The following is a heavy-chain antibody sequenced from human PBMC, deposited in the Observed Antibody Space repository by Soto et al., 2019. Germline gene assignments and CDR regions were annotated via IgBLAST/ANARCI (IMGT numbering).Heavy chain of an antibody. Sequence: EVQLVESGGGLVQPGRSLRLSCAASGFTFDDYAMHWVRQAPGKGLEWVSGISWNSGSIGYADSVKGRFTITRDNAKNYLYLQMNGLRAEDTALYYCAKGIGSGYDYDSGYYFDYWGQGTLVTVSS. CDR3: AKGIGSGYDYDSGYYFDY. CDR1: GFTFDDYA. J-gene: IGHJ4*02. CDR2: ISWNSGSI. D-gene: IGHD5-12*01. V-gene: IGHV3-9*01.